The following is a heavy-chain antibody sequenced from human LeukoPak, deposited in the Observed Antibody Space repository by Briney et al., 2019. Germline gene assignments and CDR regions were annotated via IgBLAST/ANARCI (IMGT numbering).Heavy chain of an antibody. Sequence: GGSLRLSCAASGFTFSTYWMHWVRRAPGKGLVWVSRISTDGSVTSYADSVKGRFTISRDNAKNTLYLEVNSLRAEDTAVYYCARSPGGSSAVDYWGQGTLVTVSS. CDR2: ISTDGSVT. D-gene: IGHD2-2*01. V-gene: IGHV3-74*01. J-gene: IGHJ4*02. CDR1: GFTFSTYW. CDR3: ARSPGGSSAVDY.